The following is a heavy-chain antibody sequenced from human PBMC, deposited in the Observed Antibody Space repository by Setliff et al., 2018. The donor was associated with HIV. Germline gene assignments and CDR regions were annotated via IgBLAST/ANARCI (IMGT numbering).Heavy chain of an antibody. J-gene: IGHJ6*02. V-gene: IGHV1-2*02. Sequence: ASVKVSCKASGYTFTGYYMHWVRQAPGQGPEWMGWINPNSGGTNYAQKFQGRVTMTRDTSISTAYMELSRLKSDDTALYYCARGRVPTSISPMDVWGQGTTVTVSS. CDR1: GYTFTGYY. CDR2: INPNSGGT. D-gene: IGHD5-12*01. CDR3: ARGRVPTSISPMDV.